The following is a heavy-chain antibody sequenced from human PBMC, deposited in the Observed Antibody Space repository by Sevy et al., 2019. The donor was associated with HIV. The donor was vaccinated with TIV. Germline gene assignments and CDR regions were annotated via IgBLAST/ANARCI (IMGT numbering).Heavy chain of an antibody. V-gene: IGHV1-24*01. D-gene: IGHD3-22*01. CDR2: FDPEDGET. CDR3: ATTKDYYDSSGYPFDY. CDR1: GYTLTEFS. J-gene: IGHJ4*02. Sequence: ASVKVSYKVSGYTLTEFSMHWVRQAPGKGLEWMGTFDPEDGETICAQKFQGRVTMTEDTSTDTASMELSSLRSEDTAVYYCATTKDYYDSSGYPFDYWGQGTLVTVSS.